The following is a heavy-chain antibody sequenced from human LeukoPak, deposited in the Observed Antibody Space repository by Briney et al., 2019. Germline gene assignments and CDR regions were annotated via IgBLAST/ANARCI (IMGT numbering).Heavy chain of an antibody. D-gene: IGHD3-10*01. Sequence: PGGSLRLSCAVSGITLSNYGMSWVRQAPGKGLEWVAGISGSGGETNYADSVKGRFTISRDNHKNTLYLQMSSLRVEDTAVYFCAKRGVVIRVFLVGFHKEAHYFDPWGQGALVTVSS. V-gene: IGHV3-23*01. CDR3: AKRGVVIRVFLVGFHKEAHYFDP. CDR1: GITLSNYG. J-gene: IGHJ5*02. CDR2: ISGSGGET.